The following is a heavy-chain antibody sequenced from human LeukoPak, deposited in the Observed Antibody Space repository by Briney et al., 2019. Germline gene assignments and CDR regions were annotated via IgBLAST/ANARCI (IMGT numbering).Heavy chain of an antibody. D-gene: IGHD3-10*01. CDR1: GFSFSTYA. V-gene: IGHV3-30*18. CDR2: ISYEGGNR. CDR3: AKDYGSGTYFGN. Sequence: GGSLRLSCAASGFSFSTYAMHWVRQAPGKGLEWVAFISYEGGNRYYTDSVKGRFTISRDNSNSTLYLQMNTLRPEDTAVYHCAKDYGSGTYFGNWGQGTRVAVSS. J-gene: IGHJ4*02.